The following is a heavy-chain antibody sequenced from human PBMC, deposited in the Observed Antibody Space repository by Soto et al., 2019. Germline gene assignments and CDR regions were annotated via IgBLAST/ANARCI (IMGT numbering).Heavy chain of an antibody. Sequence: QVQLVQSGAEVKKPGASVKVSCKASGYTFTGYYMHWVRQAPGQGLEWMGWINPNSGGTNYAQNFQGWVTMTRDTSISTAYMELSRLRFDDTAVYYCARGICGGDCSSSWFDAWGQGTLVTVSS. CDR1: GYTFTGYY. CDR3: ARGICGGDCSSSWFDA. J-gene: IGHJ5*02. CDR2: INPNSGGT. V-gene: IGHV1-2*04. D-gene: IGHD2-21*02.